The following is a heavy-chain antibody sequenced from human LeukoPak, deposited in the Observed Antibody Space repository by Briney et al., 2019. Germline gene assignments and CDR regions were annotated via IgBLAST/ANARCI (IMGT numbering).Heavy chain of an antibody. V-gene: IGHV3-7*05. J-gene: IGHJ4*02. CDR1: EFTFSSYS. Sequence: GGSLRLSCVSSEFTFSSYSMQSIHQAPGRGLEWVANIKQDGNDKHYVDSVKGRFTISRDNAKNSLYLQMNTLRAEDTAVYYCGRGGRGDYWGQGTLVTVSS. CDR3: GRGGRGDY. CDR2: IKQDGNDK.